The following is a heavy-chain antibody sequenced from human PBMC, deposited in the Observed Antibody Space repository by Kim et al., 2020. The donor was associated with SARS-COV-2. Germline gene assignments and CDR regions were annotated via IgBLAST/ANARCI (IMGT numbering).Heavy chain of an antibody. Sequence: SETLSLTCTVSGGSISSYYWSWIRQPPGKGLEWIGYIYYSGSTNYNPSLKSRVTISVDTSKNQFSLKLSSVTAADTAVYYCARGLPHIDYWRQGTLVTVSS. J-gene: IGHJ4*02. CDR1: GGSISSYY. CDR2: IYYSGST. V-gene: IGHV4-59*01. CDR3: ARGLPHIDY. D-gene: IGHD2-15*01.